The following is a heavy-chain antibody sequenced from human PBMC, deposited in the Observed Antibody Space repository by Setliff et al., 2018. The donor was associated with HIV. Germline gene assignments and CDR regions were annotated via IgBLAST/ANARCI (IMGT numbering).Heavy chain of an antibody. Sequence: SETLSLTCTVSGGSISSYYWSWIRQPPGKGLEWIGYIYTSGSTNYNPSLKSRVTMSVDTSKNKFSLKLSFVTAADTAVYYCAFSKQMATMAFDYWGQGALVTVSS. D-gene: IGHD5-12*01. J-gene: IGHJ4*02. CDR2: IYTSGST. V-gene: IGHV4-4*09. CDR1: GGSISSYY. CDR3: AFSKQMATMAFDY.